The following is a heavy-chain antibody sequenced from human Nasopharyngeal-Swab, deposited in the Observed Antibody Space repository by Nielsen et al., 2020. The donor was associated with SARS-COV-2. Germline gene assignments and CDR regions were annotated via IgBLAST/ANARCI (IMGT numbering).Heavy chain of an antibody. CDR2: INHIGST. Sequence: SETLSLTCAAYGGSFTTSSWIWIRQPPGKGLEWIGEINHIGSTNYNTHNPSLNRRVTISLATSKNQFSKTLTSVTAADTAIYFCAKGRYYGDYDYWGQGALVTVSS. CDR3: AKGRYYGDYDY. J-gene: IGHJ4*02. V-gene: IGHV4-34*01. CDR1: GGSFTTSS. D-gene: IGHD4-17*01.